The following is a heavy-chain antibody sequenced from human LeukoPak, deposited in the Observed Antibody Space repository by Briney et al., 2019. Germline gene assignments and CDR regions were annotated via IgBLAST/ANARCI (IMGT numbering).Heavy chain of an antibody. CDR3: ARHGPARYYDSSGYYRGAFDI. CDR1: GFTFSSYA. D-gene: IGHD3-22*01. Sequence: GGSLRLSCAASGFTFSSYAMHWVRQAPGKGLEWVAVISYDGSNKYYADSVKGRFTISRDNSKNTQYLQMNSLRAEDTAVYYCARHGPARYYDSSGYYRGAFDIWGQGTMVTVSS. V-gene: IGHV3-30-3*01. J-gene: IGHJ3*02. CDR2: ISYDGSNK.